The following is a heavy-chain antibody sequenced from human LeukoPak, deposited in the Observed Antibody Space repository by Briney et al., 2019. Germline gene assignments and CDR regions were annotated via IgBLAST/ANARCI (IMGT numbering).Heavy chain of an antibody. J-gene: IGHJ6*02. D-gene: IGHD2-2*01. CDR3: ARDQADIVVVPAARDYYYYYGMDV. CDR2: ISYDGSNK. Sequence: GGSLRLSCAASGFTFSSYAMHRVRQAPGKGLEWVAVISYDGSNKYYADSVKGRFTISRDNSKNTLYLQMNSLRAEDTAVYYCARDQADIVVVPAARDYYYYYGMDVWGQGTTVTVSS. V-gene: IGHV3-30-3*01. CDR1: GFTFSSYA.